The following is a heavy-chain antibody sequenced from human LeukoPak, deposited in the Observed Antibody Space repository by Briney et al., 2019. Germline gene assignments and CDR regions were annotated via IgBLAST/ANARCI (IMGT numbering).Heavy chain of an antibody. J-gene: IGHJ4*02. CDR2: ISYDGSNK. CDR3: AKGFRDCSGGSCYPLFDY. D-gene: IGHD2-15*01. CDR1: GFTFSSYS. V-gene: IGHV3-30*18. Sequence: GGSLRLSCAASGFTFSSYSMHWVRQAPGKGLEWVAVISYDGSNKYYADSVKGRFTISRDNSKNTLYLQMNSLRAEDTAVYYCAKGFRDCSGGSCYPLFDYWGQGTLVTVSS.